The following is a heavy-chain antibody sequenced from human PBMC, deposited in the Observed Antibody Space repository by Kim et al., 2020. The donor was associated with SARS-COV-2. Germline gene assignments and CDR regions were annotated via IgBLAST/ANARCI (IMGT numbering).Heavy chain of an antibody. Sequence: GGSLRLSCAASGFTFSDYYMSWIRQAPGKGLEWVSYISSSSSYTNYADSVKGRFTISRDNAKNSLYLQMNSLRAEDTAVYYCTRRGLLWFGESFYNWFDPWGQGTLVTVSS. CDR1: GFTFSDYY. CDR3: TRRGLLWFGESFYNWFDP. J-gene: IGHJ5*02. D-gene: IGHD3-10*01. V-gene: IGHV3-11*03. CDR2: ISSSSSYT.